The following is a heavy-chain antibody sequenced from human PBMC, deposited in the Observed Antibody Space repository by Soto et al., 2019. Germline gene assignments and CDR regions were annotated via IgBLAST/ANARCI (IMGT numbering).Heavy chain of an antibody. J-gene: IGHJ4*02. D-gene: IGHD6-13*01. Sequence: QVQLQESGPGLVKPSETLSLTCTVSGGSFSSDYWSWIRKPAGKGLEWIGRICTSENTHYHPSLRSRVSMSLDTSKNQLSLNMSSVAAADTAVYYCARGAGSSSWTSFDSWGQGTLVTVSA. V-gene: IGHV4-4*07. CDR1: GGSFSSDY. CDR2: ICTSENT. CDR3: ARGAGSSSWTSFDS.